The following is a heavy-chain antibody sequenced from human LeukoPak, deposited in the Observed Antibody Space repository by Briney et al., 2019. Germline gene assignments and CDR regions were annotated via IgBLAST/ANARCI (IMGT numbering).Heavy chain of an antibody. J-gene: IGHJ4*02. Sequence: GGSLRLSCAASGFPFGSYAMSWVRQAPGKGLEWVPAISGSGGSTYNTDSVKGRFTISRGHSKNTLYLEMNSLRAEDTAVYYCAKNARYFDWLPGDYFDYWGQGILVTVSS. CDR1: GFPFGSYA. V-gene: IGHV3-23*01. CDR3: AKNARYFDWLPGDYFDY. CDR2: ISGSGGST. D-gene: IGHD3-9*01.